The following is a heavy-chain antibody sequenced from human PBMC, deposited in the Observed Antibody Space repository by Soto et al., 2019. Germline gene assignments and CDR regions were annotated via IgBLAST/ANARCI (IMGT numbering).Heavy chain of an antibody. CDR2: IGSRTSDI. Sequence: SCKASGYTFTSYAMNWVRQAPGKGLEWVSFIGSRTSDIYYADSVKGRFTISRDNAKDSLYLDLTRLRAEDTAVYFCVRDYYDTSGYPNTFDMWGQGTMVTVSS. J-gene: IGHJ3*02. CDR3: VRDYYDTSGYPNTFDM. CDR1: GYTFTSYA. D-gene: IGHD3-22*01. V-gene: IGHV3-21*01.